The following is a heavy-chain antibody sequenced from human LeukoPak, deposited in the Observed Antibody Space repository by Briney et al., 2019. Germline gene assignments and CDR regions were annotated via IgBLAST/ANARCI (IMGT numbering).Heavy chain of an antibody. CDR1: GFTFSSYA. CDR2: ISGSGGST. D-gene: IGHD3-10*01. Sequence: GGSLRLSCAASGFTFSSYAMSWVRQAPGKGLEWVSAISGSGGSTYYADSVKGRFTISRDNSKNTLYLQMNSLRDEDTAVYYCASLKMVRGVVDYWGQGTLVTVSS. J-gene: IGHJ4*02. CDR3: ASLKMVRGVVDY. V-gene: IGHV3-23*01.